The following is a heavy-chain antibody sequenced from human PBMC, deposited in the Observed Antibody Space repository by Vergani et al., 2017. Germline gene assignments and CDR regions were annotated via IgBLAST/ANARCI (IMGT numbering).Heavy chain of an antibody. CDR2: IDHTGRP. J-gene: IGHJ6*03. CDR1: GGSPTSYH. V-gene: IGHV4-34*01. D-gene: IGHD4-11*01. Sequence: QVQLQQWGGGLLKPSETLSLTCVVNGGSPTSYHWTWICQSPGEGLEWVGDIDHTGRPDYNPSLKSRLTMSVDKSRNQFSLTLNSVTATDTAIYFCARVNTETNGHLYYYYYMDVWGQGTAVTVS. CDR3: ARVNTETNGHLYYYYYMDV.